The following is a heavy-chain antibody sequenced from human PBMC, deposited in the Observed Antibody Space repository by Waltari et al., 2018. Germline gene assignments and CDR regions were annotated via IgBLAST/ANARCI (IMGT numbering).Heavy chain of an antibody. CDR2: INHSVSP. J-gene: IGHJ4*02. CDR1: GGSFSGYY. V-gene: IGHV4-34*01. CDR3: AGGGVGGYGGNSDYFDY. D-gene: IGHD4-17*01. Sequence: QVQLQQWGAGLLKPSETLSLTCAVYGGSFSGYYWSWIRQPPGKGLEWSGEINHSVSPNYNPSLRSGGTISVDTSKNQFSLKLSSVTAADTAVYYCAGGGVGGYGGNSDYFDYWGQGTLVTVSS.